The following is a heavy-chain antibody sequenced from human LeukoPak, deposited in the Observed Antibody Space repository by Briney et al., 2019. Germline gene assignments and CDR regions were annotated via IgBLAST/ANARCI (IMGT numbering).Heavy chain of an antibody. J-gene: IGHJ5*02. CDR2: ISSSGGTI. V-gene: IGHV3-48*03. CDR3: ASDDYYSSGSGNWFDP. CDR1: GFTLNNYE. D-gene: IGHD3-10*01. Sequence: LGGSLRLSCEASGFTLNNYEMNWVRQAPGKGLEWVSYISSSGGTIYYTDSVKGRFTISRDNAKNLLYLQMNSLRAEDTAVYYCASDDYYSSGSGNWFDPWGQGTLVTVSS.